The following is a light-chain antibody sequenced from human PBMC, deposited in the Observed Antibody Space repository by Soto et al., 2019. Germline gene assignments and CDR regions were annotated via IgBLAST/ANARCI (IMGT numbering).Light chain of an antibody. CDR2: GAS. J-gene: IGKJ1*01. CDR3: QTYTRAPLT. Sequence: DIQMTQSPSYLSASVGDRVTITCRASEDISNYLAWYQQKPEKVPKLLIYGASTSQSGVPSRFSGSGSGTEFTLTISILQTEDVATYYWQTYTRAPLTFGQGIKVESK. CDR1: EDISNY. V-gene: IGKV1-27*01.